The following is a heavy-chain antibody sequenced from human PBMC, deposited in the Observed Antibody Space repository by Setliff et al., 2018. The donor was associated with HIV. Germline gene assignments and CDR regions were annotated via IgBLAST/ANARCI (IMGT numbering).Heavy chain of an antibody. CDR3: AREEKLSAVAGTMYYYYAMDV. Sequence: KPSETLSLTCTVSGGSIRSDSYYWTWIRQPAGEGLEWIGRIYSSGNTNYNPSLESRLTISVDTSKNQFSLKLSSVTAADTAVYYCAREEKLSAVAGTMYYYYAMDVWGQGTTVTVSS. CDR1: GGSIRSDSYY. V-gene: IGHV4-61*02. J-gene: IGHJ6*02. CDR2: IYSSGNT. D-gene: IGHD6-19*01.